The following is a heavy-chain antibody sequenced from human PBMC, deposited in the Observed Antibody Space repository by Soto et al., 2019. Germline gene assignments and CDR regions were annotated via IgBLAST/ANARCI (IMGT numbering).Heavy chain of an antibody. V-gene: IGHV2-5*02. J-gene: IGHJ4*02. CDR3: SHKSSAGGMFDY. Sequence: QITLKESGPTLVRPTQTLTLTCAVSGFSLSTTGVGVGWIRQPPGKALEWLALIYWDGDDRYSPSLRSRLTITKDTYKNQVVLTMTNMDPVDTATYFCSHKSSAGGMFDYWGQGTLVTVSS. D-gene: IGHD1-1*01. CDR1: GFSLSTTGVG. CDR2: IYWDGDD.